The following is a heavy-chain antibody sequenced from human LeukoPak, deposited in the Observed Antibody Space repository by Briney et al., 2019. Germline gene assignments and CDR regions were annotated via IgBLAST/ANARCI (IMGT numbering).Heavy chain of an antibody. CDR2: ISYDGSNK. Sequence: GGSLRLSCAASGFTFSSYAMHWVRQAPGKGLEWVAVISYDGSNKYYADSVKGRFTISRDNSKNTLYLQMNSLRAEDTAVYYCARDAGDEYSSSSGNFDYWGQGTLVTVSS. D-gene: IGHD6-6*01. V-gene: IGHV3-30-3*01. CDR1: GFTFSSYA. J-gene: IGHJ4*02. CDR3: ARDAGDEYSSSSGNFDY.